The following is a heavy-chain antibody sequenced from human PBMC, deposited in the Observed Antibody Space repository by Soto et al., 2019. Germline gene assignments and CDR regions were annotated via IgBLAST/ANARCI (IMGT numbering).Heavy chain of an antibody. V-gene: IGHV4-59*01. D-gene: IGHD6-13*01. J-gene: IGHJ5*02. CDR2: IYYSGST. Sequence: QVQLQESGPGLVKPSETLSLTCTVSGGSISSYYWSWIRQPPGKGLEWIGYIYYSGSTNYNPSLKSRVTISVDTSKNQFSLKLSSVTAADTAVYYCARGMDSSSWYVLWFDPWGQGTLVTVSS. CDR3: ARGMDSSSWYVLWFDP. CDR1: GGSISSYY.